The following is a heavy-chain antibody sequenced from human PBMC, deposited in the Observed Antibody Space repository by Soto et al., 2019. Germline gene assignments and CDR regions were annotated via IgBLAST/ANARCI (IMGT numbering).Heavy chain of an antibody. Sequence: QVQLVESGGGVVQPGGSLRLSCAASGCTFSRYGIHWVRQAPGKGLEWVAVISYDGSNKYYADSVKGRFTISRDNSKNTLYLQMNSLRAEDTAVYYCAKVAVAGLRYYYGMDVWGQGTTVTVSS. D-gene: IGHD6-19*01. V-gene: IGHV3-30*18. CDR1: GCTFSRYG. CDR3: AKVAVAGLRYYYGMDV. J-gene: IGHJ6*02. CDR2: ISYDGSNK.